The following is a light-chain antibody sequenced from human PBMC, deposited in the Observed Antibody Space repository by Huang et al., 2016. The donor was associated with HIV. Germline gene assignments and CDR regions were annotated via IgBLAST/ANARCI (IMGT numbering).Light chain of an antibody. V-gene: IGKV3-20*01. Sequence: IALTQSPDTLSLSPGQGATLSCKASQIVNSDYLAWYQQKLGQAPRLLIYGASNRATGIPERFRGRGSGTDFTLTISRLEPEDFAVYYCQQYGSALQEVTFGGGTKVEI. J-gene: IGKJ4*01. CDR1: QIVNSDY. CDR3: QQYGSALQEVT. CDR2: GAS.